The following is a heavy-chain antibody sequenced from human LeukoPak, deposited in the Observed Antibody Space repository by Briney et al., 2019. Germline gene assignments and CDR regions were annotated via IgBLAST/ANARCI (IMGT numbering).Heavy chain of an antibody. D-gene: IGHD3-22*01. Sequence: GASVKVSCKASGGTFSSYAISWVRQAPGQGLEWMGRIIPIFGTANYAQKFQGRVTITTDESMSTAYMELSSLRSEDTAVYYCASHYYDSSGYYLPIDYWGQGTLVTVSS. CDR1: GGTFSSYA. CDR3: ASHYYDSSGYYLPIDY. CDR2: IIPIFGTA. J-gene: IGHJ4*02. V-gene: IGHV1-69*05.